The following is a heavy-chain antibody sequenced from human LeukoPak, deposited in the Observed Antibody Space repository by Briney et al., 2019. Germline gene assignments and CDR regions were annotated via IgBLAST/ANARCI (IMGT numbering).Heavy chain of an antibody. CDR3: ARAVDILTGYEWYFDY. CDR1: GYTFTSYY. CDR2: INPSGGST. V-gene: IGHV1-46*01. D-gene: IGHD3-9*01. J-gene: IGHJ4*02. Sequence: ASVKVSCKASGYTFTSYYMHWVRQAPGQGLEWMGIINPSGGSTSHAQKFQGRVTMTRDTSTSTVYMELSSLRSEDTAVYYCARAVDILTGYEWYFDYWGQGTLVTVSS.